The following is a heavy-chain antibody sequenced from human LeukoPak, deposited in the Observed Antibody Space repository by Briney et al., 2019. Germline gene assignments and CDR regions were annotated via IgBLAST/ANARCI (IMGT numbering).Heavy chain of an antibody. Sequence: ASVKVSCKASGYTFAGYYMHWVRQAPGQGLEWMGWINPNSGGTNYAQKFQGRVTMTRDTSISTAYMELSRLRSDDTAVYYCASTTYSSSSPDYWGQGTLVTVSS. D-gene: IGHD6-6*01. V-gene: IGHV1-2*02. CDR1: GYTFAGYY. J-gene: IGHJ4*02. CDR2: INPNSGGT. CDR3: ASTTYSSSSPDY.